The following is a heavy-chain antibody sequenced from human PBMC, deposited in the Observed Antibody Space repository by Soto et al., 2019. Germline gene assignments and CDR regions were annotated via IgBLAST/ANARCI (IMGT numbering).Heavy chain of an antibody. Sequence: QVQLVESGGGVVQPGRSLRLSCAASGFTFSSYAMHWVRQAPGKGLEWVAVISYDGSNKYYADSVKGRFTISRDNSKNSLYLQMNCLRAEDTAVYYCARAYEGGYFDYWGQRTLVTVSS. CDR2: ISYDGSNK. CDR1: GFTFSSYA. CDR3: ARAYEGGYFDY. D-gene: IGHD3-16*01. V-gene: IGHV3-30-3*01. J-gene: IGHJ4*02.